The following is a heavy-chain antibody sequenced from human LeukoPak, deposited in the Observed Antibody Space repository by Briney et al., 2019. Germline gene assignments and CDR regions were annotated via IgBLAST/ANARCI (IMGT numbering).Heavy chain of an antibody. Sequence: PGGSLRLSCAASGFTFSSYGMHWVRQAPGKGLEWVAVISYDGSNKYYADSVKGRFTISRDNSKSTLYLQMNSLRAEDTAVYYCARDLEDSSPFGAFDMWGQGTMVTVSS. V-gene: IGHV3-30*03. CDR3: ARDLEDSSPFGAFDM. CDR1: GFTFSSYG. J-gene: IGHJ3*02. D-gene: IGHD3-22*01. CDR2: ISYDGSNK.